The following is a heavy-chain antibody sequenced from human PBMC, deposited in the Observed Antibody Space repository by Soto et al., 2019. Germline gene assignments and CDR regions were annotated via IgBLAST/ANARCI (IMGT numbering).Heavy chain of an antibody. D-gene: IGHD3-22*01. Sequence: QITLKESGPTLAKPTQTLTLTCTFSGFSLSTSGVGVGWIRQPPGKALEWLALIYWDDDKRYSPSLKSRLTITKDNSKNQVVLTMTNMDPVDTATYYCAHSLIGYYYDSSGSNWFDPWGQGTLVTVSS. CDR2: IYWDDDK. V-gene: IGHV2-5*02. CDR1: GFSLSTSGVG. J-gene: IGHJ5*02. CDR3: AHSLIGYYYDSSGSNWFDP.